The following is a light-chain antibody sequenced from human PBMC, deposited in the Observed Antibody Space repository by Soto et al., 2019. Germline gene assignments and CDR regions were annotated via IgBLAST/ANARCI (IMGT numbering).Light chain of an antibody. CDR1: QSVSSSY. Sequence: EIVLTQSPCTLSLSPGERATLSCRASQSVSSSYLAWYQQKPGQAPRLLIYGASSRATGIPDRFSGSGSGTDFTLTISDVQPEDFALYYCHQRQSWPRTFGQGTKVDIK. V-gene: IGKV3-20*01. CDR3: HQRQSWPRT. J-gene: IGKJ1*01. CDR2: GAS.